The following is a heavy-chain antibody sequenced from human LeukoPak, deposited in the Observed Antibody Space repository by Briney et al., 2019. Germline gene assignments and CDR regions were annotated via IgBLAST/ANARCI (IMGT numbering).Heavy chain of an antibody. J-gene: IGHJ5*02. CDR2: INHSGSI. CDR1: GGSFSGYY. D-gene: IGHD3-10*01. CDR3: ARGRPVLLWFGEPSNWFDP. Sequence: SETLSLTCAVYGGSFSGYYWSWIRQPPGKGLEWIGEINHSGSINYNPSLKSRVTISVDTSKNQFSLKLSSVTAADTAVYYCARGRPVLLWFGEPSNWFDPWGQGTLVTVSS. V-gene: IGHV4-34*01.